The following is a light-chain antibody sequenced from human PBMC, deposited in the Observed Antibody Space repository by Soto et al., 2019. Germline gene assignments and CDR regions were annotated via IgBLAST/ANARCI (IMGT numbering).Light chain of an antibody. Sequence: EIVMTQSPATLSVTPGERATLSCRASQSVGSDLAWYQQPPRQAPRLVIYDIFTRANGAPTRISGSGSGTEFPLTISRLQSEDFAVYYRQQYNSWPLTFGGGTKVDIK. V-gene: IGKV3D-15*01. J-gene: IGKJ4*01. CDR1: QSVGSD. CDR2: DIF. CDR3: QQYNSWPLT.